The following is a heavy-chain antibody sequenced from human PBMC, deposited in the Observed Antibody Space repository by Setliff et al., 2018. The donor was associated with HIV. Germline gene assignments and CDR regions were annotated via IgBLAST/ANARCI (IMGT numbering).Heavy chain of an antibody. CDR1: GFTFSSYA. D-gene: IGHD5-12*01. CDR3: AKDPRAAVATICDY. V-gene: IGHV3-23*01. CDR2: ISGSGGST. Sequence: GGSLRLSCAAAGFTFSSYAMSWVRQAPGKGLEWVSAISGSGGSTYYADSVKGRFTISRDNSKNTLYLQMNSLRAEDTAVYYCAKDPRAAVATICDYWGQGTLVTVSS. J-gene: IGHJ4*02.